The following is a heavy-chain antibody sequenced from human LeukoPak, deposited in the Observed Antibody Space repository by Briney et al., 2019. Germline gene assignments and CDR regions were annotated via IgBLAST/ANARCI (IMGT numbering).Heavy chain of an antibody. Sequence: PGGSLRLSCAAAGFTFSNYAMSWVRQAPGKGLEWVSAISGSGGSTYYADSVKGRFTISRGNSKNTLYLQMNSLRAEDTAVYYCAKATFSLLGVLEWLFTPLDYWGQGTLVTVSS. CDR2: ISGSGGST. D-gene: IGHD3-3*01. CDR1: GFTFSNYA. V-gene: IGHV3-23*01. CDR3: AKATFSLLGVLEWLFTPLDY. J-gene: IGHJ4*02.